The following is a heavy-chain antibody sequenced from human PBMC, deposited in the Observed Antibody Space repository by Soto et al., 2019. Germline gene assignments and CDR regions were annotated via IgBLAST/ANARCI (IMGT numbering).Heavy chain of an antibody. V-gene: IGHV5-51*01. D-gene: IGHD4-17*01. CDR2: IYPCDSDT. CDR1: GYSCTSYW. Sequence: ESMKISFKGAGYSCTSYWIGWVRQIPGKGLEWMGIIYPCDSDTRYSPSFQGQVTISADKSISTAYLQWSSLKASDTAMYYCASVDYGDYIDAFDIWGQGTMVTVSS. J-gene: IGHJ3*02. CDR3: ASVDYGDYIDAFDI.